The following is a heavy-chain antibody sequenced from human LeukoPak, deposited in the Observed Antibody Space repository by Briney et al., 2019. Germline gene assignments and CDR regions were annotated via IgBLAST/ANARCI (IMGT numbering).Heavy chain of an antibody. CDR3: AKDGPTYHESNGHYYRLNGDS. CDR1: GFTFNIYS. V-gene: IGHV3-23*01. CDR2: ITSSGDAT. J-gene: IGHJ5*01. D-gene: IGHD3-22*01. Sequence: GGSLRLSCVASGFTFNIYSMSWVRQAPGKGLEWVSSITSSGDATFYADSVKDHFTISRDNSRSTLYLQMSSLRVEDTAVYYCAKDGPTYHESNGHYYRLNGDSWGQGTLVTVSS.